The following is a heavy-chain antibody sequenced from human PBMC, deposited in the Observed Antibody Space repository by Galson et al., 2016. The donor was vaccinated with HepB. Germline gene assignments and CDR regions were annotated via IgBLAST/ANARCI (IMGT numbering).Heavy chain of an antibody. J-gene: IGHJ6*02. D-gene: IGHD6-19*01. Sequence: SVKVSCKASGFTFSQSAVQWVRQARGQRLEWMGWIVVGRGNTTYAQRFQERVTISRDMSTSTVYMELSSLRSEDTATYYCAAEGTVAVSLGMDVWGQGTTVIVSS. CDR2: IVVGRGNT. V-gene: IGHV1-58*01. CDR3: AAEGTVAVSLGMDV. CDR1: GFTFSQSA.